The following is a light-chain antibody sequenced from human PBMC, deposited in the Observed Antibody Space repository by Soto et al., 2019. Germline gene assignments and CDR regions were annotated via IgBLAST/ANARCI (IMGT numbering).Light chain of an antibody. CDR1: QSISSC. V-gene: IGKV1-5*01. Sequence: DIQMTQSPTTLSSSVGDRITITCRASQSISSCLAWYQQKPGKAPKLLIYDASSLESGVPSRFSGSGSGTEFTLTISSLQPDDFATYYCQQYNSYLWTFGQGTKVEIK. CDR3: QQYNSYLWT. CDR2: DAS. J-gene: IGKJ1*01.